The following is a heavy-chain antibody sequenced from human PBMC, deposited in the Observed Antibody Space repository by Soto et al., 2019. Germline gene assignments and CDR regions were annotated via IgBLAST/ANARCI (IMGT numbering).Heavy chain of an antibody. CDR3: ARVRHDSSGYHPIPLAI. J-gene: IGHJ3*02. D-gene: IGHD3-22*01. CDR2: IYHSGST. CDR1: GGSISSGGYS. V-gene: IGHV4-30-2*01. Sequence: SETLSLTCAVSGGSISSGGYSWSWIRQPPGKGLEWIGYIYHSGSTYYNPSLKSRVTISVDRSKNQFSLKLSSVTAADTAVYYCARVRHDSSGYHPIPLAIWGQGTMVTVSS.